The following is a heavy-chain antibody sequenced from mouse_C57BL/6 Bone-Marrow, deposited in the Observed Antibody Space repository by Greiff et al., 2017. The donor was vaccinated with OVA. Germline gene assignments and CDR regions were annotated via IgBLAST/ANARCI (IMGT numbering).Heavy chain of an antibody. D-gene: IGHD2-4*01. CDR3: ARPGTGDYDYFDY. V-gene: IGHV5-9*01. J-gene: IGHJ2*01. CDR1: GFTFSSYT. Sequence: EVMLVESGGGLVKPGGSLKLSCAASGFTFSSYTMSWVRQTPEKRLEWVATISGGGGNTYYPASVKGRFTISRDNAKNTLYLQMSSLRSEDTALYYCARPGTGDYDYFDYWGQGTTLTVSS. CDR2: ISGGGGNT.